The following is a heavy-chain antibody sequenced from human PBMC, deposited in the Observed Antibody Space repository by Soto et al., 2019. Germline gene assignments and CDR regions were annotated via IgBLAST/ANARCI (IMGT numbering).Heavy chain of an antibody. D-gene: IGHD2-2*02. J-gene: IGHJ6*02. CDR1: GGTFSSYA. V-gene: IGHV1-69*13. CDR2: IIPMFSKA. CDR3: ATRVAVVQAAINYYYYGMDV. Sequence: SVKVSCKASGGTFSSYAFSWVRQAPGQGLEWMGGIIPMFSKADSAQKFQDRVTINADESTSTAYMELNSLRSEDTAVYYCATRVAVVQAAINYYYYGMDVWGQGTTVTVSS.